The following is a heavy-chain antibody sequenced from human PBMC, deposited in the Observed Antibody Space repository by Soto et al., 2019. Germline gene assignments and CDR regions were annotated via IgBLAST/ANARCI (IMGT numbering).Heavy chain of an antibody. V-gene: IGHV2-5*02. D-gene: IGHD5-18*01. Sequence: QITLKESGPTLVKPTQTLTLTCTFSGFSLTTRGVGVGWIRQPPGKALEWLALIYWDHDEGYSPSLTSRLTSTKDPSKNHVVLTMTNMDPVGTATYYFAHRPRGSSYHFDYWGQGPLVTVSS. CDR1: GFSLTTRGVG. J-gene: IGHJ4*02. CDR2: IYWDHDE. CDR3: AHRPRGSSYHFDY.